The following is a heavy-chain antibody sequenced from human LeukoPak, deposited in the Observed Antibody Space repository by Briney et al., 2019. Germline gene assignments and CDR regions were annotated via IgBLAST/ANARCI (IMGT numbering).Heavy chain of an antibody. CDR2: ISYDGRNE. CDR3: AKGFPLPRSGSDLGPFDI. V-gene: IGHV3-30*18. Sequence: GRSLRLSCAASGFTFRSYGMHWVRQAPGKGLEWVAVISYDGRNEYYADSVRGRFTISRDNSKNMLYLQMNSLRAEDTAVYYCAKGFPLPRSGSDLGPFDIWGQGTMVTVSS. J-gene: IGHJ3*02. CDR1: GFTFRSYG. D-gene: IGHD3-10*01.